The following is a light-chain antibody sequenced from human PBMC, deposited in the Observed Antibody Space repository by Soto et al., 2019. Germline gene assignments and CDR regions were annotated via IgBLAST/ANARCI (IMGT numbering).Light chain of an antibody. Sequence: QSALTQPASVSGSPGQSITISCSGTSSDVGAHNLVSWYQQHPGRGPKLMIYAVSNRPSGVSNRFSGSKSGNTATLTISGLQAEDEAEYYCCSLTTRDSHVFGTGTKLTVL. CDR2: AVS. J-gene: IGLJ1*01. V-gene: IGLV2-14*01. CDR1: SSDVGAHNL. CDR3: CSLTTRDSHV.